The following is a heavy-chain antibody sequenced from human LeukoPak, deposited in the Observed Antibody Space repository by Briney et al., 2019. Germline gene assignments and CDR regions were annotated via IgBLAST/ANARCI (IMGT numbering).Heavy chain of an antibody. Sequence: GGSLRLSCAASGFTFSSYSMSWVRQAPGKGLEWVSSISSSSSYIYYADSVKGRFTISRDNAKNSLYLQMNSLRAEDTAVYYCARAQYYYDSSGYYRAFDIWGQGTMVTVSS. CDR2: ISSSSSYI. D-gene: IGHD3-22*01. CDR3: ARAQYYYDSSGYYRAFDI. V-gene: IGHV3-21*01. J-gene: IGHJ3*02. CDR1: GFTFSSYS.